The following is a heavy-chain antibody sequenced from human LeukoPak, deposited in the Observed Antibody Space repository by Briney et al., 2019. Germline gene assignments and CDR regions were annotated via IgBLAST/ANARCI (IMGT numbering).Heavy chain of an antibody. J-gene: IGHJ5*02. CDR2: ISSSSSTI. V-gene: IGHV3-48*02. CDR1: GFSFSTYA. CDR3: ARDRNGGANWFDP. D-gene: IGHD2-8*01. Sequence: QPGGSLRLSCAASGFSFSTYAMSWVRQAPGKGLEWVSYISSSSSTIYYADSVKGRFTISRDNAKNSLYLQMNSLRDEDTAVYYCARDRNGGANWFDPWGQGTLVTVSS.